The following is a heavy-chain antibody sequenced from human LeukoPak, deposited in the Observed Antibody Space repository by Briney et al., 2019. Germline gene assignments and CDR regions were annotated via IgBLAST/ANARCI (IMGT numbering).Heavy chain of an antibody. CDR3: ARGEPFDN. CDR2: ISSTGSAI. J-gene: IGHJ4*02. CDR1: GFTFSSYE. V-gene: IGHV3-48*03. Sequence: GGCLRLSCAVSGFTFSSYEMNWVRQAPGKGLEWVSYISSTGSAIYYTDSLKGRFTISRDNSKNSLFLQMNRLRAEDTAVYYCARGEPFDNWGQGTLVTVS.